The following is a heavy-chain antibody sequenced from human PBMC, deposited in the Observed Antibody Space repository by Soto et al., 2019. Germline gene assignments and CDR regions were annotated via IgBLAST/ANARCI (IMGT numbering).Heavy chain of an antibody. Sequence: PSETLSLTWTVSGGSISSGGYYWVWIRQHPGRGLDWIGYIYYNGNTYYNPSLKSRVTVSVDTSKNQFSLNVRSVTAADTAVYYCARCSLVVIPVPGFDPWGQGTLVTVSS. CDR3: ARCSLVVIPVPGFDP. D-gene: IGHD2-15*01. CDR2: IYYNGNT. CDR1: GGSISSGGYY. J-gene: IGHJ5*02. V-gene: IGHV4-31*02.